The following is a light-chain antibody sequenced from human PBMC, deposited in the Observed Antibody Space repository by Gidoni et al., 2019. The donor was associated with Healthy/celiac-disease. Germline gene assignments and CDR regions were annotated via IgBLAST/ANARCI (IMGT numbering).Light chain of an antibody. CDR3: QQYNSSPIP. Sequence: DIEVTHAPSTRTASVGDSVTVTCRASQSIISWLAWYQQKPGKAPKLLIYKASSLESVVPSRFSGSGSGTAFPLPISRLPPDDFATYYCQQYNSSPIPFGHGTRLEIK. CDR2: KAS. V-gene: IGKV1-5*03. CDR1: QSIISW. J-gene: IGKJ5*01.